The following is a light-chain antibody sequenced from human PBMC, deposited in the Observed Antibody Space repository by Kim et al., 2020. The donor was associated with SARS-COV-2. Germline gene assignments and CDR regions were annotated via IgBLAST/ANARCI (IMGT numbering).Light chain of an antibody. CDR1: KLGDKY. CDR3: QAWDSNAAVV. CDR2: HDS. J-gene: IGLJ2*01. Sequence: SYELTQPPSVSVSPGQTATITCSGDKLGDKYASWYQQKPGQSPVLVIYHDSKRPSGIPERLSGSNSGNTATLTISGTEAMDEADYYCQAWDSNAAVVFGGGTQLTVL. V-gene: IGLV3-1*01.